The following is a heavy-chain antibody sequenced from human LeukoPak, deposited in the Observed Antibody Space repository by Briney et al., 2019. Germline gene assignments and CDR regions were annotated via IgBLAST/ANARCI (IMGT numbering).Heavy chain of an antibody. CDR1: GFSFSRYG. Sequence: GGSLRLSCEASGFSFSRYGIHWVRQAPGKGLEWVSYISSSGSIIYYADSVKGRFTISRDNAKNSLYLQMNSLRAEDTAVYYCARDFFSYGSGYYYMDVWGKGTTVTISS. D-gene: IGHD3-10*01. CDR3: ARDFFSYGSGYYYMDV. V-gene: IGHV3-48*03. J-gene: IGHJ6*03. CDR2: ISSSGSII.